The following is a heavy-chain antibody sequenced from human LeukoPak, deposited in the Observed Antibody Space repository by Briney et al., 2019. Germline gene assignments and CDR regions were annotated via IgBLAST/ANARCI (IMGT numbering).Heavy chain of an antibody. CDR3: ARGGTFGYSYGRGMNY. Sequence: GGSLRLSCAASGFTFSSYSMNWVRQAPGKGLEWVSSISSSSSYIYYADSVKGRFTISRDNAKNSLYLQMNSLRAEDTAVYYCARGGTFGYSYGRGMNYWGQGTLVTVSS. V-gene: IGHV3-21*01. D-gene: IGHD5-18*01. CDR1: GFTFSSYS. CDR2: ISSSSSYI. J-gene: IGHJ4*02.